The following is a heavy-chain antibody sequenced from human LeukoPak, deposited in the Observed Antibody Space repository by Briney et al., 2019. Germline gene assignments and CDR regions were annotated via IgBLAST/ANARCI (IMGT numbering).Heavy chain of an antibody. CDR2: INPHSGGT. Sequence: ASVKVSCKASGYTFTGYFMHWVRQAPGQGLEWMGWINPHSGGTDNAQNFQGRVTMTGDTSINTAYMELTRMTSDDTAVYFCARGGGTSGPELDYWGEGTVLTLSS. CDR1: GYTFTGYF. CDR3: ARGGGTSGPELDY. D-gene: IGHD3-3*01. V-gene: IGHV1-2*02. J-gene: IGHJ4*02.